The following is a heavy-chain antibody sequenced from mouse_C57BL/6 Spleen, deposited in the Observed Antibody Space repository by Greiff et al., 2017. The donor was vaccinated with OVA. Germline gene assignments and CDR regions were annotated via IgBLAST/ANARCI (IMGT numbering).Heavy chain of an antibody. CDR1: GFTFSDYG. CDR2: ISSGSSTI. CDR3: ARKAGPYAMDD. D-gene: IGHD3-2*02. J-gene: IGHJ4*01. V-gene: IGHV5-17*01. Sequence: DVMLVESGGGLVKPGGSLKLSCAASGFTFSDYGMHWVRQAPEKGLEWVAYISSGSSTIYYADTVKGRFTISRDNAKNTLFLQMTSLRSEDTAMYYCARKAGPYAMDDWGKGTSVTVSS.